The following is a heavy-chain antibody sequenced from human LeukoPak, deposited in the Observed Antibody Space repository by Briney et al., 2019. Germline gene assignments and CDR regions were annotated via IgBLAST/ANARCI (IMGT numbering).Heavy chain of an antibody. V-gene: IGHV4-34*01. D-gene: IGHD6-19*01. CDR3: ARVLQWLGRFRKFDF. Sequence: PSETLSLTCAVYGGSFSGYYWSWIRQPPVKGLEWIGEINYSGSTNYNPSLKSRVTISVDTSKNQFSLKLSSVTAADTAVYYCARVLQWLGRFRKFDFWGQGTLVIVSS. CDR2: INYSGST. CDR1: GGSFSGYY. J-gene: IGHJ5*01.